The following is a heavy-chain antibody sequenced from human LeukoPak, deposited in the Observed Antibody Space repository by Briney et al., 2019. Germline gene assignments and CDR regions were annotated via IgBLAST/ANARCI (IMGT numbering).Heavy chain of an antibody. V-gene: IGHV3-7*03. J-gene: IGHJ4*02. CDR2: IKEDGSEK. CDR1: GFTFSSSW. CDR3: AKDRLRFSY. Sequence: GGSLRLSCAASGFTFSSSWMSWVRQAPGKGLEWVANIKEDGSEKYYVDSVKGRFTISRDKAKNSLSLQMSSLRAEDTAVYYCAKDRLRFSYWGQGTLVTVSS. D-gene: IGHD3-16*01.